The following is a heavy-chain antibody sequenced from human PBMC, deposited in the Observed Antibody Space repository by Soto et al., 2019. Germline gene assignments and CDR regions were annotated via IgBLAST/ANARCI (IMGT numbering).Heavy chain of an antibody. CDR2: VHHSGST. Sequence: QVQLQESGPGLVKPSGILSLTCAVSGGSITDKWWSWIRQTPGKGLEWIGAVHHSGSTNYSPSLKSRVTMSVDASKTDFSLTLFSLTAADTAIYYCAREGDHPFSLGYWGQGTLVTVSS. D-gene: IGHD3-16*01. V-gene: IGHV4-4*02. CDR3: AREGDHPFSLGY. J-gene: IGHJ4*02. CDR1: GGSITDKW.